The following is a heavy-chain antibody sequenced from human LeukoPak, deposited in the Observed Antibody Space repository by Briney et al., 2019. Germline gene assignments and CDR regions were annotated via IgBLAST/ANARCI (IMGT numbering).Heavy chain of an antibody. Sequence: GGSLRLSXAASGFTFRGSAMHWLRQASGKGPEWVGRIRSKANSYATAYAASVKGRFTISRDDSKNTAYLQMNSLKTEGTAVYYCTRAYYYYMDVWGKGTTVTVSS. J-gene: IGHJ6*03. V-gene: IGHV3-73*01. CDR2: IRSKANSYAT. CDR1: GFTFRGSA. CDR3: TRAYYYYMDV.